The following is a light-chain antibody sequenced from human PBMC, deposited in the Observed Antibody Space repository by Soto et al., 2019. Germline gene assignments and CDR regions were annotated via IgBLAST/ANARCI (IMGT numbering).Light chain of an antibody. V-gene: IGKV3-20*01. CDR2: GAS. CDR1: QSVGTY. Sequence: DIVLTQSPGTLSLSPGERATLSCTTSQSVGTYLAWYQQKPSQAPRLLMYGASSRATVIPDRFSGSGSGTDFTLTISRLEPEDLAVYYCQQYVSIPLTFGGGTKGDIK. J-gene: IGKJ4*01. CDR3: QQYVSIPLT.